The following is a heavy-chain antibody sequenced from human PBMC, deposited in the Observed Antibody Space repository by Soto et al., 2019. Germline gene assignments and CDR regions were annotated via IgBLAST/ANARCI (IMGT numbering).Heavy chain of an antibody. D-gene: IGHD2-2*01. V-gene: IGHV1-69*13. CDR2: IIPIFGTA. J-gene: IGHJ6*02. Sequence: ASVKVSCKASGGTFSSYAISWVRQAPGQGLEWMGGIIPIFGTANYAQKFQGRVTITADESTSTAYMELSSLRSEDTAVYYCARARIFTSCYLPTYYYYGMDVWGQGTTVTVSS. CDR1: GGTFSSYA. CDR3: ARARIFTSCYLPTYYYYGMDV.